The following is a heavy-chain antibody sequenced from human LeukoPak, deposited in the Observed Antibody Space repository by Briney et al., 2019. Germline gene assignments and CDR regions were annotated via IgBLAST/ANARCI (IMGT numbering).Heavy chain of an antibody. CDR1: GGSVSSGSYY. D-gene: IGHD2-15*01. J-gene: IGHJ4*02. V-gene: IGHV4-61*01. CDR2: IYYSGST. Sequence: SETLSLTCTVSGGSVSSGSYYWSWIRQPPGKGLEWIGYIYYSGSTNYNPSLKSRVTISVDTSENQFSLKLSSVTAADTAVYYCARAGVVVAATDYWGQGTLVTVSS. CDR3: ARAGVVVAATDY.